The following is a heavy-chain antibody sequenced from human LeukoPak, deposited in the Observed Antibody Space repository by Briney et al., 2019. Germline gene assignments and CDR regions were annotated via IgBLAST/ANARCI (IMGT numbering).Heavy chain of an antibody. Sequence: GGSLRLSCAASGFTLSSYAMHWVRQAPGKGLEWVAVISYDGSNKYYADSVKGRFTISRDNSKNTLYLQMNSLRAEDTAVYYCASPEYSCSWHYFDYWGQGTLVTVSS. V-gene: IGHV3-30-3*01. D-gene: IGHD6-13*01. CDR3: ASPEYSCSWHYFDY. J-gene: IGHJ4*02. CDR1: GFTLSSYA. CDR2: ISYDGSNK.